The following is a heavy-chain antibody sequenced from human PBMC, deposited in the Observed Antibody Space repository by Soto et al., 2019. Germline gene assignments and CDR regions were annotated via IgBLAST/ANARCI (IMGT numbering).Heavy chain of an antibody. CDR3: ARESEELTSNFDY. V-gene: IGHV3-21*01. CDR2: ISSTTNYI. D-gene: IGHD1-7*01. Sequence: GGSLRLSCAASGFTFTRYSMNWVRQAPGKGLEWVSSISSTTNYIYYADSMKGRFTVSRDNAKNSVYLEMNSLSAEDTAVYYCARESEELTSNFDYWGQGTLGTVSS. J-gene: IGHJ4*02. CDR1: GFTFTRYS.